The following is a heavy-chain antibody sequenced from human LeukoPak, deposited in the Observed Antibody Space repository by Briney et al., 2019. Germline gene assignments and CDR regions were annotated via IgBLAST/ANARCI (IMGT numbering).Heavy chain of an antibody. CDR2: ISSSSSYI. V-gene: IGHV3-21*01. CDR3: ARDTPMVQNYYYYYLDF. D-gene: IGHD3-10*01. Sequence: PGGSLRLSCAASGFTLSSYSMNWVRQAPGKGLEWVSSISSSSSYIYYADSVKGRFTISRDNAKNSLYLQMNSLRAEDTAVYYCARDTPMVQNYYYYYLDFWGKGTTVTVSS. CDR1: GFTLSSYS. J-gene: IGHJ6*03.